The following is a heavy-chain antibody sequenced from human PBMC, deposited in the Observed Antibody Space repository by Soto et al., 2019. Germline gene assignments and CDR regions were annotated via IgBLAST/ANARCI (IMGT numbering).Heavy chain of an antibody. D-gene: IGHD1-26*01. J-gene: IGHJ4*02. CDR3: ARGGKWEIQTAVDY. V-gene: IGHV3-30-3*01. CDR1: GFTFSSYA. CDR2: ISYDGSNK. Sequence: QVQLVESGGGVVQPGRSLRLSCAASGFTFSSYAMHWVRQAPGKGLEWVAVISYDGSNKYYADSVKGRFTISRDNSKNTLYLQMNSLRAEDTAVYYCARGGKWEIQTAVDYWGQGTLVTVSS.